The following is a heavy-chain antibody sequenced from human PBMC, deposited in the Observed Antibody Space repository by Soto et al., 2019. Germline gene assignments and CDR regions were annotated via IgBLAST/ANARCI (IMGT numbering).Heavy chain of an antibody. Sequence: GGSLRLSCAASGRPFSTHSMSWVRQATGKGLEWVSAVGASGADTYYADSVKGRFTISRDNSKNTLYLQMNSLRAEDTAVYYCAREVASRDYFDYWGQGTLVTVSS. CDR2: VGASGADT. CDR3: AREVASRDYFDY. J-gene: IGHJ4*02. V-gene: IGHV3-23*01. D-gene: IGHD5-12*01. CDR1: GRPFSTHS.